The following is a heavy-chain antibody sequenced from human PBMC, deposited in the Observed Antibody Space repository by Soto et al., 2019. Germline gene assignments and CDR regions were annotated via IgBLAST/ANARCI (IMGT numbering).Heavy chain of an antibody. CDR2: INSDGSST. V-gene: IGHV3-74*01. D-gene: IGHD5-18*01. J-gene: IGHJ3*02. Sequence: LRLSCAASGFTFSSYWMHWVRQAPGKGLVWVSRINSDGSSTSYADSVKGRFTISRDNAKNTLYLQMNSLRAEDTAVYYCASSLPRRGYSYGGDSFDIWGQGTMVTVSS. CDR1: GFTFSSYW. CDR3: ASSLPRRGYSYGGDSFDI.